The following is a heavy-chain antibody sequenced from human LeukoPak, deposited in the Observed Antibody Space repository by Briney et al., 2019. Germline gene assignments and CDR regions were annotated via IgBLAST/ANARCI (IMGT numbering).Heavy chain of an antibody. J-gene: IGHJ4*02. V-gene: IGHV1-69*04. CDR1: GGTFSSYA. Sequence: SVKVSCKASGGTFSSYAISWVRQAPGQGLEWMGRIIPIFGIANYAQKFQGRVTITADKSTSTAYMELSSLRSEDTAVYYCARGVGSGWAYFYYWGQGTLVTVSS. D-gene: IGHD6-19*01. CDR2: IIPIFGIA. CDR3: ARGVGSGWAYFYY.